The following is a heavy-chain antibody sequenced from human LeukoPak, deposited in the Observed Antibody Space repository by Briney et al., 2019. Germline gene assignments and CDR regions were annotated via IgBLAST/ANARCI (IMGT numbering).Heavy chain of an antibody. CDR2: ISSSSSTV. Sequence: PGGSLRLSCAASGFTFSSYSMNWVRQAPGKGLEWVSYISSSSSTVYYADSVKGRFTISRDNAKNSLYLQMNSLRAEDTAVYYCAREDNWNYNYWGQGTLVTVSS. V-gene: IGHV3-48*01. J-gene: IGHJ4*02. CDR3: AREDNWNYNY. D-gene: IGHD1-7*01. CDR1: GFTFSSYS.